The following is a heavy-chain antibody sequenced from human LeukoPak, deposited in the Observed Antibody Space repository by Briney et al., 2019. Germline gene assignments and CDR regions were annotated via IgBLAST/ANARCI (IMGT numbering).Heavy chain of an antibody. V-gene: IGHV3-53*05. CDR1: EFTVSSNY. J-gene: IGHJ6*02. D-gene: IGHD2-2*01. CDR2: IYSGGST. CDR3: AREAIVVVPAAMRKYYGMDV. Sequence: PGGSLRLSCAASEFTVSSNYMSWVRQAPGKGLEWVSVIYSGGSTYYADSVKGRFTISRDNSKNTLYLQMNSLRAEDTAVYYCAREAIVVVPAAMRKYYGMDVWGQGTTVTVSS.